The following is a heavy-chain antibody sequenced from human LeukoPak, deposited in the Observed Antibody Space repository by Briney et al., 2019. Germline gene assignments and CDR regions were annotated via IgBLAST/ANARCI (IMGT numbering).Heavy chain of an antibody. CDR2: ISYDGSNK. CDR3: AKREACDM. J-gene: IGHJ3*02. Sequence: GGSLRLSCAASGFTFSSYGMHWVRQAPGKGLEWVAVISYDGSNKYYADSVKGRFTISRDNSKNTLYLQMNSLRAEDTAVYYCAKREACDMWGQGPMVTVSS. V-gene: IGHV3-30*18. CDR1: GFTFSSYG.